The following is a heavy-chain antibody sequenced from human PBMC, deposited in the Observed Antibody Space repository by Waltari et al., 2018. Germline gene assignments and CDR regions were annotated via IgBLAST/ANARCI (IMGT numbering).Heavy chain of an antibody. V-gene: IGHV4-34*01. CDR3: VRLEDCTGPGGNCYSGAPFAVDV. J-gene: IGHJ6*02. CDR1: GGSLRGYY. D-gene: IGHD2-8*02. Sequence: QVHLQQWGAGLLRPSEALALICAVYGGSLRGYYWRWICPRPGKGLEWIGEINHSPNSNYNPSLRSRVHMSIDTSQNQFSLQLTSVTAADTGVYYCVRLEDCTGPGGNCYSGAPFAVDVWGQGTTVTVPS. CDR2: INHSPNS.